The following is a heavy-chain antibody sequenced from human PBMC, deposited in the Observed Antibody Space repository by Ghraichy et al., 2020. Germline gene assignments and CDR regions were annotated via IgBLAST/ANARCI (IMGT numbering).Heavy chain of an antibody. CDR2: IYTSGST. CDR1: GGSISSGSYY. J-gene: IGHJ6*03. V-gene: IGHV4-61*02. D-gene: IGHD2-2*01. Sequence: SETLSLTCTVSGGSISSGSYYWSWIRQPAGKGLEWIGRIYTSGSTNYNPSLKSRVTISVDTSKNQFSLKLSSVTAADTAVYYCAREYCSSTSCYPQLLWYYYYYMDVWGKGTTVTVSS. CDR3: AREYCSSTSCYPQLLWYYYYYMDV.